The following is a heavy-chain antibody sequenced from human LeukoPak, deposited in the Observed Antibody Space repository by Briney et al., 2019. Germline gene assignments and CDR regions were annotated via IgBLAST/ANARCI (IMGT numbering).Heavy chain of an antibody. Sequence: GGSLRLSCAASGFTFSSYAMSWVREAPGKGLEWVSAISGSGGSTYYADSVKGRFTISRDNSKNTLYLQMNSLRAEDTAVYYCANWGDIVAKTLDYWGQGTLVTVSS. CDR3: ANWGDIVAKTLDY. CDR1: GFTFSSYA. D-gene: IGHD5-12*01. V-gene: IGHV3-23*01. J-gene: IGHJ4*02. CDR2: ISGSGGST.